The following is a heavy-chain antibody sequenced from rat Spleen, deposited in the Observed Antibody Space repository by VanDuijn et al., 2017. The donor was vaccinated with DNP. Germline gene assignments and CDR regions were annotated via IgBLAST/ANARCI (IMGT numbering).Heavy chain of an antibody. CDR2: ISYDGSST. J-gene: IGHJ3*01. CDR3: TRGAMGMKFAY. CDR1: RITFSDHN. Sequence: EVLLVESDGGLVQPGRSLKLSCAVSRITFSDHNMAWVRQAPKKGLEGVATISYDGSSTYYPDSVKGRFTISRDNAKNTLYLQMNSLRSEDTATYYCTRGAMGMKFAYWGQGTLVTVSS. D-gene: IGHD1-7*01. V-gene: IGHV5-7*01.